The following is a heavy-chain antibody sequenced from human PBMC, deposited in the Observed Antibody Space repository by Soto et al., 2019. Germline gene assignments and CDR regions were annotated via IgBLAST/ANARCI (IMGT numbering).Heavy chain of an antibody. V-gene: IGHV4-59*01. CDR3: ARARYVEFDY. J-gene: IGHJ4*02. Sequence: PSETRSLTCTVSGGSISSYYWSWIRQPPGKGLEWIGYIYYSGSTNYNPSLKSRVTISVDTSKNQFSLKLSSVTAADTAVYYCARARYVEFDYWGQGTLVTVSS. CDR1: GGSISSYY. D-gene: IGHD3-16*01. CDR2: IYYSGST.